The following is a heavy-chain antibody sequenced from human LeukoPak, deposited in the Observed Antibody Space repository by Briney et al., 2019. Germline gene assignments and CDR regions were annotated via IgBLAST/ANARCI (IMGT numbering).Heavy chain of an antibody. D-gene: IGHD5-12*01. Sequence: PGGSLRLSCAASGFTVSSNYMSWVRQAPGKGLEWVSSISNGSSYIYYADSVKGRFTISRDNAKNSLYLQMISLRAEDSAVYYCARVGYSSYDSPRVYYFDYWGQGNLVTVSS. V-gene: IGHV3-21*01. CDR1: GFTVSSNY. J-gene: IGHJ4*02. CDR2: ISNGSSYI. CDR3: ARVGYSSYDSPRVYYFDY.